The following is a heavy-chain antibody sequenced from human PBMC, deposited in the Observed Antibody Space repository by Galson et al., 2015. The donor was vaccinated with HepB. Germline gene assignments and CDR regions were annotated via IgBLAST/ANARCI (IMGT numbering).Heavy chain of an antibody. V-gene: IGHV5-51*01. CDR1: GYSFTSYW. CDR2: IYPGDSDT. Sequence: QSGAEVKKPGESLKISCTGSGYSFTSYWIGWVRQMPGKGLEWMVIIYPGDSDTRYSPSFQGQVTISADKSISTAYLQWCSLKASDTAMYYCARLPATAVDTAINWFDPWGQGTLVTVSS. CDR3: ARLPATAVDTAINWFDP. J-gene: IGHJ5*02. D-gene: IGHD5-18*01.